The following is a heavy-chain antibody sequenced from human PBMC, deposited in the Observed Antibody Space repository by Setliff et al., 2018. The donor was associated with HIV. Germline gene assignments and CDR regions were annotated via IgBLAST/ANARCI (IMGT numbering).Heavy chain of an antibody. V-gene: IGHV3-66*01. D-gene: IGHD3-22*01. CDR1: GITVSGIY. CDR2: INGGTTT. J-gene: IGHJ4*02. Sequence: GGSLRLSCVASGITVSGIYMTWVRQAPGKGLEWVSVINGGTTTYYADSVKGRFTISRDNAKNTLYLGMSSLRADDTAVYYCARARSSGLKKYFDYWGQGTQVTVSS. CDR3: ARARSSGLKKYFDY.